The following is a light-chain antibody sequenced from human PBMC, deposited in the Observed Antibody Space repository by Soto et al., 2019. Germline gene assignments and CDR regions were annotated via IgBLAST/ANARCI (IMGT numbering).Light chain of an antibody. CDR1: SSNIGSKT. J-gene: IGLJ1*01. Sequence: QSALTQPPSASGTPGQRVTISCSGSSSNIGSKTVNWYQQLPGTVPELLIYNSYQRPSGVPDRFSGSKSGTSASLAISGLQSEDEADYYCAAWDASLNGYVFGAGTQLTVL. CDR3: AAWDASLNGYV. V-gene: IGLV1-44*01. CDR2: NSY.